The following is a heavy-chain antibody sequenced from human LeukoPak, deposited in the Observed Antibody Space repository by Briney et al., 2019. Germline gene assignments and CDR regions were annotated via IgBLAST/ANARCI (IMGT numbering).Heavy chain of an antibody. CDR3: ARGNSSSSPNYNYYYYMDV. D-gene: IGHD6-6*01. CDR1: GYTFTSYD. V-gene: IGHV1-8*03. J-gene: IGHJ6*03. CDR2: MNPNRGNT. Sequence: ASVNVSCKASGYTFTSYDINWVRQATGQGLEWRGWMNPNRGNTGYAQKFQGRVTITRNNSISTAYRKLSSLRSEDTAVYYCARGNSSSSPNYNYYYYMDVWGKGTTVTVSS.